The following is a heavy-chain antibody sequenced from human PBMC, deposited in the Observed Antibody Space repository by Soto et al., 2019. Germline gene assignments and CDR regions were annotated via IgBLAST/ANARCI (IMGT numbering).Heavy chain of an antibody. J-gene: IGHJ4*02. CDR1: GDSIRRFY. CDR3: ARDDSTGGFDF. D-gene: IGHD6-19*01. V-gene: IGHV4-59*01. CDR2: ISYSGST. Sequence: QVQLQESGPGLVKPSETLSLTCTVSGDSIRRFYWSWIRQPPGKGLEWLGYISYSGSTNYSPALRSRVTISADTSKNQFSLKLNAVTAADTAVYYCARDDSTGGFDFWGQGALVTVSS.